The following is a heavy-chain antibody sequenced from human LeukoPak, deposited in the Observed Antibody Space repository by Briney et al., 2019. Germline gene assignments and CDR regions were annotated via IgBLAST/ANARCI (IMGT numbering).Heavy chain of an antibody. Sequence: GGSLRLPCAASGFTFSSFAMSWVRQAPGKGLEWVSAISTSGGSTYYADSVKGRFTFSRDNSKNTLYLQMSSLRADDTAVYYCARQLGYCSDGSCYFDYWGQGTLVTVSS. V-gene: IGHV3-23*01. CDR2: ISTSGGST. CDR1: GFTFSSFA. J-gene: IGHJ4*02. D-gene: IGHD2-15*01. CDR3: ARQLGYCSDGSCYFDY.